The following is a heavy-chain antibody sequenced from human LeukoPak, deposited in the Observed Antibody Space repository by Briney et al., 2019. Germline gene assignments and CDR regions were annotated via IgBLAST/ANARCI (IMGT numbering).Heavy chain of an antibody. Sequence: SQTLSLTCTVSGGSITSGSYYWSWIRQPAGKGLEWLGRIYSSGSTAYNPSVKSRGTMSVDTSNNQFSLRLSSVTAADTAVYYCAREGLIVPTGMYNWFDPWGQGTLVTVSS. CDR2: IYSSGST. D-gene: IGHD1-1*01. CDR1: GGSITSGSYY. J-gene: IGHJ5*02. CDR3: AREGLIVPTGMYNWFDP. V-gene: IGHV4-61*02.